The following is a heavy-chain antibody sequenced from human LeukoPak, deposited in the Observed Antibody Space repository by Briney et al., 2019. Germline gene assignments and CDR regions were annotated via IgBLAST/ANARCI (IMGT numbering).Heavy chain of an antibody. CDR2: MNPNSGNT. CDR1: GYTFTSYD. V-gene: IGHV1-8*01. CDR3: ARSAEDIVVVPAAISWFDP. D-gene: IGHD2-2*01. Sequence: VASVKVSCKASGYTFTSYDINWVRQATGQGLEWMGWMNPNSGNTGYAQKFQGRVTITTDESTSTAYMELSSLRSEDTAVYYCARSAEDIVVVPAAISWFDPWGQGTLVTVSS. J-gene: IGHJ5*02.